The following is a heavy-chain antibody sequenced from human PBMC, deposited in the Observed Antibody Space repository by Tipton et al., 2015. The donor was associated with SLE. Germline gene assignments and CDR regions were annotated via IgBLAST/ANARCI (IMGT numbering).Heavy chain of an antibody. CDR2: INHSGST. J-gene: IGHJ3*02. D-gene: IGHD4-23*01. CDR3: ATPGGNSDAFDI. V-gene: IGHV4-34*01. Sequence: TLSLTCAVYGGSFSGYYWCWIRQPPGKGLEWIGEINHSGSTNYNPSLKSRVTISVDTSKNQFSLKLSSVTAADTAVYYCATPGGNSDAFDIWGQGTMVTVSS. CDR1: GGSFSGYY.